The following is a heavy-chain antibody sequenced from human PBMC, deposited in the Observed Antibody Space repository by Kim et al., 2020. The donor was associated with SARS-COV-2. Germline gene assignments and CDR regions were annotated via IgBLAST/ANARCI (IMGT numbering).Heavy chain of an antibody. J-gene: IGHJ6*02. V-gene: IGHV3-15*01. CDR3: TTSWPFYYYYGMDV. Sequence: YAAPVKGRFTISRDDSKNTLYLQMNSLKTEDTAVYYCTTSWPFYYYYGMDVWGQGTTVTVSS.